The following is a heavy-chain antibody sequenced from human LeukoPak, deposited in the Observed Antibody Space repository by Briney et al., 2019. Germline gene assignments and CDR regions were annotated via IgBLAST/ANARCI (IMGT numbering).Heavy chain of an antibody. CDR1: GFTFSSYS. Sequence: GGSLRLSCAASGFTFSSYSMNWVRQAPGKGLEWISLIYSGGNTYYADSVKGRFSISRDNSKNTLYLQMHSLRAEDTAVYYCAKDSGYSGYALDYWGQGTLVTVFS. CDR3: AKDSGYSGYALDY. J-gene: IGHJ4*02. D-gene: IGHD5-12*01. CDR2: IYSGGNT. V-gene: IGHV3-66*01.